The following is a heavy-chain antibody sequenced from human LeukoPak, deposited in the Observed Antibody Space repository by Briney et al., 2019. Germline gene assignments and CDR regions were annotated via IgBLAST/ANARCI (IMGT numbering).Heavy chain of an antibody. CDR1: GFTFSSYW. V-gene: IGHV3-7*01. D-gene: IGHD6-25*01. CDR3: ARDAARNYYMDV. Sequence: GGSLRFSCAASGFTFSSYWMSWVRQAPGKGLEWVANIKQDGSEKYYVNSVKGQFTISRDNAKNSLYLQMNSLRAEDTAVYYCARDAARNYYMDVWGKGTTVTVSS. J-gene: IGHJ6*03. CDR2: IKQDGSEK.